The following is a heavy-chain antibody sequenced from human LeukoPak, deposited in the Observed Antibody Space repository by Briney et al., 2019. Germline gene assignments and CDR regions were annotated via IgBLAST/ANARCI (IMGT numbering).Heavy chain of an antibody. J-gene: IGHJ4*02. CDR3: ARDRSGYGRDYFDY. Sequence: ASVRVSCKASGYTFTGYYMHWVRQAPGQGLEWMGWINPNSGGTNYAQKFQGRVTMTRDTSISTAYMELSRLRSDDTAVYYCARDRSGYGRDYFDYWGQGTLVTVSS. CDR2: INPNSGGT. D-gene: IGHD5-12*01. V-gene: IGHV1-2*02. CDR1: GYTFTGYY.